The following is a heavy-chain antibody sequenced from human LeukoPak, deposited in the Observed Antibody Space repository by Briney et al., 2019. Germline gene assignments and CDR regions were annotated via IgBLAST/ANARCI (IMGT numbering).Heavy chain of an antibody. Sequence: SETLSLTCTVSGGSISSGGYYWSWIRQPPGKGLEWIGEINHSGSTNYNPSLKSRVTISVDTSKNQFSLKLSSVTAADTAVYYCARGTHVVVVAAIYYFDYWGQGTLVTVSS. CDR1: GGSISSGGYY. J-gene: IGHJ4*02. CDR2: INHSGST. V-gene: IGHV4-39*07. CDR3: ARGTHVVVVAAIYYFDY. D-gene: IGHD2-15*01.